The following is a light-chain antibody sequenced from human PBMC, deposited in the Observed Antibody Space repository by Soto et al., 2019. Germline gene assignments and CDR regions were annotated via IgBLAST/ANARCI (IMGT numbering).Light chain of an antibody. CDR3: QSADSSGTYQV. V-gene: IGLV3-25*03. Sequence: SYELTQSPSVSVSPGQTARITCSGDALPKQYAYWYQQKPGQAPVLVVYKDNERPSGIPERFSGSSSGTTVTLTISGVQAEDEADYYCQSADSSGTYQVFGRGTKLTVL. CDR1: ALPKQY. CDR2: KDN. J-gene: IGLJ2*01.